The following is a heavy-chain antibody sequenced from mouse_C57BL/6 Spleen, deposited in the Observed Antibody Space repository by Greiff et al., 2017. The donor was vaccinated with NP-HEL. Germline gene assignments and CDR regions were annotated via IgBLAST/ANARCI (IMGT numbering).Heavy chain of an antibody. V-gene: IGHV1-54*01. CDR1: GYAFTNYL. CDR2: INPGSGGT. CDR3: ARGGGNCDFDV. J-gene: IGHJ1*03. D-gene: IGHD2-1*01. Sequence: QVQLQQSGAELVRPGTSVKVSCKASGYAFTNYLIEWVKQRPGQGLEWIGVINPGSGGTNYNEKFKGKATLTADKSSSTAYMQLSSLTSEDSAVYVCARGGGNCDFDVWGTGTTVTVSS.